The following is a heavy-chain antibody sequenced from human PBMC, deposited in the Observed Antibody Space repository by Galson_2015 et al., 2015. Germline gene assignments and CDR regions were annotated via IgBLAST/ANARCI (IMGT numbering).Heavy chain of an antibody. D-gene: IGHD2-15*01. Sequence: SVKVSCKASGGTFSIFAISWVRQAPGQRLEWMGGLLPIYGIPNYAQKFQGRVTITADESTSTAYMELSSLTSEDTAVFYCATSNADVYCSGGSCYLDSWGQGTLVTVSS. V-gene: IGHV1-69*13. CDR3: ATSNADVYCSGGSCYLDS. CDR1: GGTFSIFA. J-gene: IGHJ4*02. CDR2: LLPIYGIP.